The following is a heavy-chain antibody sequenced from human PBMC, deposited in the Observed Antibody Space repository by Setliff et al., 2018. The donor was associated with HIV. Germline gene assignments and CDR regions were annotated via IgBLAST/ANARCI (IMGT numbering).Heavy chain of an antibody. V-gene: IGHV5-51*01. Sequence: GESLKISCEASGYSFTTYWIGWVRQKPGKGLEWMGIIYPGDLDTRYSPSFQGQVTISADKTISTAYLQWSSLKASDTAIYYCARQGTSYGSNYYADVWGEGTTVTVSS. J-gene: IGHJ6*03. CDR1: GYSFTTYW. D-gene: IGHD5-18*01. CDR2: IYPGDLDT. CDR3: ARQGTSYGSNYYADV.